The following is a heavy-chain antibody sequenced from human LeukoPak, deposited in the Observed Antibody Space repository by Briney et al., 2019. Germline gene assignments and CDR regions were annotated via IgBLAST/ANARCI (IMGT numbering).Heavy chain of an antibody. CDR3: ARDRLRLGYERTNWFDP. V-gene: IGHV1-2*02. J-gene: IGHJ5*02. D-gene: IGHD2-15*01. Sequence: GASVKVSCKASGYTFTGYYMHWVRQAPGQGLEWMGWISPNSGGTNYGQKFQGRVTMTRDTSISTAYMELSRLRSDDTAVYYCARDRLRLGYERTNWFDPWGQGTLVTVSS. CDR1: GYTFTGYY. CDR2: ISPNSGGT.